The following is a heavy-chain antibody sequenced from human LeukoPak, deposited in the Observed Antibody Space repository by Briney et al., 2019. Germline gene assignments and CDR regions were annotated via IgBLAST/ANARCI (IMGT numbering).Heavy chain of an antibody. CDR3: AGIAARLTSYYFDY. CDR2: IIPIFGTA. J-gene: IGHJ4*02. D-gene: IGHD6-6*01. V-gene: IGHV1-69*01. CDR1: GGTFSSYA. Sequence: SVKVSCTASGGTFSSYAISWVRQAPGQGLEWMGGIIPIFGTANYAQKFQGRVTITADESTSTAYMELSSLRSEDTAVYYCAGIAARLTSYYFDYWGRGTLVTVSS.